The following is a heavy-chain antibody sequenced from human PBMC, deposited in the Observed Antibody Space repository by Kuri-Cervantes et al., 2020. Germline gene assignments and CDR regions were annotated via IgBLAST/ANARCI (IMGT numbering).Heavy chain of an antibody. J-gene: IGHJ5*02. Sequence: GESLKISCAASGFTFSSYAMHWVRQAPGKGLEWVAVTSYDGSNKYYADSVKGRFTISRDNSKNTLYLQMNSLRAEDTAVYYCARDGHYYGSGSPFDPWGQGTLVTVSS. CDR1: GFTFSSYA. V-gene: IGHV3-30-3*01. CDR3: ARDGHYYGSGSPFDP. CDR2: TSYDGSNK. D-gene: IGHD3-10*01.